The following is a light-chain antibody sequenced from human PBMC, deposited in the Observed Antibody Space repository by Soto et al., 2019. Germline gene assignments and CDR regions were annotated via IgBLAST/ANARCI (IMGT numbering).Light chain of an antibody. CDR3: QHYHSYWT. CDR2: DAS. Sequence: DFQMTQSPSTLSASVGDRVTITCRASQNIRSRLAWFQQKPGKAPKLLLYDASSLESGVPQRFSGSGSGTEFTLTISRQQTDDFSTYYCQHYHSYWTFGQGTKVE. J-gene: IGKJ1*01. CDR1: QNIRSR. V-gene: IGKV1-5*01.